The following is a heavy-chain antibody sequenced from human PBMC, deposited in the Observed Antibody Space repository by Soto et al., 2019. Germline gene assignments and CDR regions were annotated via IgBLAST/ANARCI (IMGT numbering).Heavy chain of an antibody. J-gene: IGHJ4*02. CDR1: GYTFTSYG. CDR3: ARDRYGDYVTYFDY. V-gene: IGHV1-18*01. CDR2: ISAYNGNT. D-gene: IGHD4-17*01. Sequence: ASVKVSCKASGYTFTSYGISWVRQAPGQGLEWMGWISAYNGNTNYAQKFQGRVTMTTDTSTSTAYMELRSLRSDDTAVYYCARDRYGDYVTYFDYWGQGTLVTV.